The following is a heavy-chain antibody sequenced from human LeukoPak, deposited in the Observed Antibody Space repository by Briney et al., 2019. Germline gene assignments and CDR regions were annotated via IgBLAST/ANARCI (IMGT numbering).Heavy chain of an antibody. CDR1: GYTLTNNW. J-gene: IGHJ5*02. D-gene: IGHD6-13*01. V-gene: IGHV5-51*01. Sequence: GESLQISCKISGYTLTNNWIGWVRQVPGKGLEWMGLIYPGYSDAKYSPSFQGRVTLSVDASISTAYLQLTGLRASDTAIYYCVIFALTSSLDHWGQGTLVTVSS. CDR3: VIFALTSSLDH. CDR2: IYPGYSDA.